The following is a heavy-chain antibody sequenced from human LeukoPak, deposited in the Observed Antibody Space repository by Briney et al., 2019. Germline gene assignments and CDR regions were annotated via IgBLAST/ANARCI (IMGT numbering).Heavy chain of an antibody. J-gene: IGHJ4*02. D-gene: IGHD3-22*01. CDR2: INQDGSEK. CDR3: AREEEKYDSSGYFAY. V-gene: IGHV3-7*01. CDR1: GFTFRSHW. Sequence: PGGSLRLSCAVPGFTFRSHWMSWVRQAPGKGLEWVANINQDGSEKYYVDSVKGRLTISRDNAKNSLYLQMNSLRAEDTAVYYCAREEEKYDSSGYFAYWGQGTLVTVSS.